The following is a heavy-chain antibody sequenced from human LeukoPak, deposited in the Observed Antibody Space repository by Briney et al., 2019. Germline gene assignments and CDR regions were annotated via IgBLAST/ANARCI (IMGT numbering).Heavy chain of an antibody. CDR1: GYTFSNYG. CDR2: ITAYNGNI. Sequence: ASVKVSCKTSGYTFSNYGISWVRQAPGQGLEWMGWITAYNGNILYAQRFQGRITLTTDTSTSTSYMELRSLEYDDTAIYYCARDNDKVVDHWGQGTLVTVSS. J-gene: IGHJ4*01. CDR3: ARDNDKVVDH. D-gene: IGHD1-1*01. V-gene: IGHV1-18*01.